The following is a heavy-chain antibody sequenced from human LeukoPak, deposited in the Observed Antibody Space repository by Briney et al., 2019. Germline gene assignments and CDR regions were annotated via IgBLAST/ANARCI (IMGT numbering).Heavy chain of an antibody. D-gene: IGHD3-3*01. J-gene: IGHJ4*02. V-gene: IGHV1-18*01. CDR2: ISAYNGNT. Sequence: GASVKVSCKASGYTFTSYGISWVRQAPGQGLEWMGWISAYNGNTNYAQKLQDRVTMTTDTSTSTAYMELRSLRSDDTAVYYCARGPYSYYDFWSGYYFDYWGQGTLVTVSS. CDR1: GYTFTSYG. CDR3: ARGPYSYYDFWSGYYFDY.